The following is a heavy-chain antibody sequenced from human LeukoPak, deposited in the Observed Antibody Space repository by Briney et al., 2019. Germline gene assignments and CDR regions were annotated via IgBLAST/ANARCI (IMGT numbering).Heavy chain of an antibody. CDR2: INSRGST. CDR1: GGSITSGNYY. V-gene: IGHV4-61*02. Sequence: PSETLSLTCTVSGGSITSGNYYGSWIRQPAGKGLEWIGRINSRGSTNYDPSLKSRVSISVDTSKNYFSLELSSVTAADTAVYYCARGFSTISCYDYWGQGTLVTVCS. D-gene: IGHD2/OR15-2a*01. J-gene: IGHJ4*02. CDR3: ARGFSTISCYDY.